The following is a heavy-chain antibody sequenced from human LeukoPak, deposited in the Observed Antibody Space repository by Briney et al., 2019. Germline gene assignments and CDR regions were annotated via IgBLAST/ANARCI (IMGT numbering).Heavy chain of an antibody. J-gene: IGHJ5*02. V-gene: IGHV3-11*01. CDR1: GFTFSDYY. CDR2: ISTSGSAI. D-gene: IGHD3-16*01. CDR3: ARDGGGNWFDP. Sequence: GGSLRLSCAASGFTFSDYYMSWIRQAPGKGLEWVSYISTSGSAIYYADSVKGRFTISRDNAKNSLFLQINNLRAEDTAVYYCARDGGGNWFDPWGQGTLVTVSS.